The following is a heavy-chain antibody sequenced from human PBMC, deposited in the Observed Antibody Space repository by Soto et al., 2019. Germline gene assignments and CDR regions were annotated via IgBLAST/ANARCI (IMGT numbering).Heavy chain of an antibody. V-gene: IGHV5-51*01. Sequence: GESLKISCKGSGYNFAGYWIAWVRQMPGKGLELMGITYPSDSDTRYRPSFQGQVTISADKSISSAYLQWSSLRASDTAMYYCARGGVSTRTFDYWGQGTPVTVSS. CDR3: ARGGVSTRTFDY. CDR1: GYNFAGYW. CDR2: TYPSDSDT. D-gene: IGHD3-3*01. J-gene: IGHJ4*02.